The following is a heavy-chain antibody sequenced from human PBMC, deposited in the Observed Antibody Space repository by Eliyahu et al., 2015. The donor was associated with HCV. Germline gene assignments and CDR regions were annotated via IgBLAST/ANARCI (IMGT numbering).Heavy chain of an antibody. V-gene: IGHV3-7*03. CDR3: ARDPPEWEIPLDY. CDR1: GFTFSTYW. CDR2: INLDGSEK. J-gene: IGHJ4*02. D-gene: IGHD1-26*01. Sequence: EVHLVESGGGLVQPGGSLRLSCAASGFTFSTYWLHWVRQAPGKGLGWVANINLDGSEKKYVDSVKGRFTISRDNAKNSLYLQMNSLRAEDTAVYYCARDPPEWEIPLDYWGRGTLVTVSS.